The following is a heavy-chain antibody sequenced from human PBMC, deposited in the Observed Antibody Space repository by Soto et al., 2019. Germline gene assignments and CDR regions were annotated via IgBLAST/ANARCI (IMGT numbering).Heavy chain of an antibody. CDR3: APGFTFGRYYGMDV. D-gene: IGHD3-16*01. J-gene: IGHJ6*02. CDR2: ISGSGGST. V-gene: IGHV3-23*01. Sequence: GGSLRLSCAASGFTFSSYAMSWVRQAPGKGLEWVSAISGSGGSTYYADSVKGRFTISRDNSKNTLYLQMNSLRAEDTAVYYCAPGFTFGRYYGMDVWGQGTTVTVSS. CDR1: GFTFSSYA.